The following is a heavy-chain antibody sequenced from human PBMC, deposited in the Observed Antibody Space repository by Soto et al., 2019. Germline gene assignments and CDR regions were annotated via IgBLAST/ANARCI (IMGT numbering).Heavy chain of an antibody. Sequence: VKVSCKASGYTFTSYGVSWVRQAPGQGLEWMGWISAFNGQTNYIQKVQGRVTLTTEASTSTAYMELRSLRSDDTAVYYCARGGDYYYGLDVWGQGTTVTVSS. CDR1: GYTFTSYG. CDR2: ISAFNGQT. D-gene: IGHD3-16*01. CDR3: ARGGDYYYGLDV. J-gene: IGHJ6*02. V-gene: IGHV1-18*01.